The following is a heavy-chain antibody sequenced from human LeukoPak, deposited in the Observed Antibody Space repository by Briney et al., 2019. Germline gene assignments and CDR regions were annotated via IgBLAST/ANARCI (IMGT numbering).Heavy chain of an antibody. CDR3: AASYGDYVLYVQH. D-gene: IGHD4-17*01. Sequence: ASVKVSCKASGDTFTGYYMHWVQQAPGQGLEWMGWINPNSGGTNYAQKFQGRVTMTRDTSISTAYMELSRLRSDDTAVYYCAASYGDYVLYVQHWGQGTLVTVSS. CDR1: GDTFTGYY. CDR2: INPNSGGT. J-gene: IGHJ1*01. V-gene: IGHV1-2*02.